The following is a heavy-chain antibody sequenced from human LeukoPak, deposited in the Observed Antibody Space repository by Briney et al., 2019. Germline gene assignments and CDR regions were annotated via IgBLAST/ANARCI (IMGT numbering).Heavy chain of an antibody. CDR1: GGSISSGGYY. D-gene: IGHD3-22*01. Sequence: PSETLSLTCTVSGGSISSGGYYWSWIRQHPGKGLEWIGYIYYSGSTYYNPSLKSRVTISVDTSKNQFSLKLSSVTAADTAVYYCARAPDSSGYYYFDYWGQGTLVTVSS. CDR3: ARAPDSSGYYYFDY. J-gene: IGHJ4*02. V-gene: IGHV4-31*03. CDR2: IYYSGST.